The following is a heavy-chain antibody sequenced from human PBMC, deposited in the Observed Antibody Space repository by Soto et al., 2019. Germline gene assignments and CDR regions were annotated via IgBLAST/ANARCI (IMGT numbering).Heavy chain of an antibody. J-gene: IGHJ6*04. CDR3: VMMQTRSGGLDG. CDR2: LTTNGGIT. V-gene: IGHV3-64D*06. Sequence: EVQLVESGGGLVQPGGSLRLSCSASGLIFSSYAMNWVRQAPGKGLQYVSALTTNGGITYYGDSVKGRCTISRDNSKNTLYLQMTSLRVEDTAVYYCVMMQTRSGGLDGWGKGPRSPSPQ. D-gene: IGHD3-10*01. CDR1: GLIFSSYA.